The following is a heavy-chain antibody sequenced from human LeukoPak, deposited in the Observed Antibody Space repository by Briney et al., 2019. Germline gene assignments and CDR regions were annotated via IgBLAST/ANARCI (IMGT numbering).Heavy chain of an antibody. CDR1: GYTFTSYG. J-gene: IGHJ6*02. CDR3: ARDRDLSIRPSYYYYYGMDV. D-gene: IGHD5-24*01. V-gene: IGHV1-18*01. Sequence: ASVKVSCKASGYTFTSYGISWVRQAPGQGLEWMGWISAYNGNTNYAQKLQGRVTMTTDTSTSTAYMELRGLRSDDTAVYYCARDRDLSIRPSYYYYYGMDVWGQGTTVTVSS. CDR2: ISAYNGNT.